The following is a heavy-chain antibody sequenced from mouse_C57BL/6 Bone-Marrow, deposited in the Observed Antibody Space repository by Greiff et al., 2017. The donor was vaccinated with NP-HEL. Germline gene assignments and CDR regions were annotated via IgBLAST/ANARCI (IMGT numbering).Heavy chain of an antibody. CDR1: GYTFTSYW. J-gene: IGHJ4*01. V-gene: IGHV1-64*01. CDR3: ATDYYGSEYAMDY. CDR2: IHPNSGST. Sequence: QVQLQQPGAELVKPGASVKLSCKASGYTFTSYWMHWVKQRPGQGLEWIGMIHPNSGSTNYNEKFKSKATLTVDKSSSTAYMQLSSLTSEDSAVYYGATDYYGSEYAMDYWGQGTSVTVSS. D-gene: IGHD1-1*01.